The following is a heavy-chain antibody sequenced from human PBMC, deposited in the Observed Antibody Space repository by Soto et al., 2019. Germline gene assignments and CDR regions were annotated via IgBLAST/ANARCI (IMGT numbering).Heavy chain of an antibody. D-gene: IGHD1-20*01. CDR2: TGATGLTT. J-gene: IGHJ4*02. CDR3: ARVYNRWRSFDY. V-gene: IGHV3-23*01. Sequence: PGGSLRLSGAASGFNFNIYAMTWVRQAPGKGLEWVSTTGATGLTTYYADSVKGRFTVSRDNSKNTLDLQMSNLSAEDTAVYYCARVYNRWRSFDYWGQGTLVTVSS. CDR1: GFNFNIYA.